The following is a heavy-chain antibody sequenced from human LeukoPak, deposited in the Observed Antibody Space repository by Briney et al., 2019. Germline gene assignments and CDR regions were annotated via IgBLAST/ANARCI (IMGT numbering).Heavy chain of an antibody. J-gene: IGHJ6*02. Sequence: GGSLRLSCAASGFTFSSYSMNWVRQAPGKGLEWVSYISSSSSTIYYADSVKGRFTISRDNAKNSLYLQMNSLRAEDTAVYYCAREGEHDYSNRYGMDVWGQGTTVTVSS. CDR2: ISSSSSTI. V-gene: IGHV3-48*04. CDR1: GFTFSSYS. CDR3: AREGEHDYSNRYGMDV. D-gene: IGHD4-11*01.